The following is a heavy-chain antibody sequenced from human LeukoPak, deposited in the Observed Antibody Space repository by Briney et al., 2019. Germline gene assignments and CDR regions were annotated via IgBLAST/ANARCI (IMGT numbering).Heavy chain of an antibody. D-gene: IGHD3-22*01. V-gene: IGHV3-21*01. Sequence: GSLRLSCAASGFTFSSYSMNWVRQAPGKGLEWVSSISSSSSYIYYADSVKSRFTISRDNAKNSLYLQMNSLRAEDTAVYYCARDGPYDSSGFDYWGQGTLVTVSS. CDR2: ISSSSSYI. J-gene: IGHJ4*02. CDR3: ARDGPYDSSGFDY. CDR1: GFTFSSYS.